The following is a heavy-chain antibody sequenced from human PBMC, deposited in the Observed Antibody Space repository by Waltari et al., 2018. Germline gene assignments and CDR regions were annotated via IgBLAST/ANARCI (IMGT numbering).Heavy chain of an antibody. CDR3: ARDIVVVVAATSHFDY. V-gene: IGHV4-39*07. CDR1: GGSISSSSYY. J-gene: IGHJ4*02. CDR2: IYYSGST. Sequence: QLQLQESGPGLVKPSETLSLTCTVSGGSISSSSYYWGWIRQPPGKGLEWIGSIYYSGSTYYNPSLKSRVTISVDTSKNQFSLKLSSVTAADTAVYYCARDIVVVVAATSHFDYWGQGTLVTVSS. D-gene: IGHD2-15*01.